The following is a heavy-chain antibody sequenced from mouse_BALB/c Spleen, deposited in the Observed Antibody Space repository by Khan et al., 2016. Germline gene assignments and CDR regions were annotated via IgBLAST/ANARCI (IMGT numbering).Heavy chain of an antibody. V-gene: IGHV5-4*02. Sequence: EVELVESGGGLVKPGGSLKLSCAASGFTFSDYYMYWVRQTPEKRLEWVATISHCGSYTYYPDSVKGRFTISRDNAKNNLYLQMSSLKSEDTAMYYCARDLNWYFDVWGAGTTVTVSS. CDR2: ISHCGSYT. CDR3: ARDLNWYFDV. J-gene: IGHJ1*01. CDR1: GFTFSDYY.